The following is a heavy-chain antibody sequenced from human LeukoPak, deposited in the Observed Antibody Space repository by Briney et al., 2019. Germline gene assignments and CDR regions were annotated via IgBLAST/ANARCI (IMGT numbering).Heavy chain of an antibody. D-gene: IGHD5-24*01. J-gene: IGHJ4*02. CDR3: TRTIPPAH. Sequence: GGSLRLSCTASGFPISSHYISWVRQAPGKGLDWVSVIYRSGGTYFADSVKGRFTISRDDPQNTVSLQMNNLRAEDTAVYYCTRTIPPAHWGQGTLVTVSS. CDR1: GFPISSHY. CDR2: IYRSGGT. V-gene: IGHV3-53*01.